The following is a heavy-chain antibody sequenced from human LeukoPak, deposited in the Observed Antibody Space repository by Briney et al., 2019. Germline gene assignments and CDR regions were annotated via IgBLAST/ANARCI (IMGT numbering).Heavy chain of an antibody. V-gene: IGHV3-23*01. CDR2: ISGSGGNT. D-gene: IGHD3-22*01. J-gene: IGHJ4*02. CDR1: GFTFNNYV. CDR3: AKDLPPRDSSGYAILHYFDS. Sequence: GGSLRLSCAASGFTFNNYVMSWVRQAPGKGLEWVSGISGSGGNTYYANSVRGRFSISRDNSKNTLFLQMSSLRAEDTALYYCAKDLPPRDSSGYAILHYFDSWGQGTLVTVSS.